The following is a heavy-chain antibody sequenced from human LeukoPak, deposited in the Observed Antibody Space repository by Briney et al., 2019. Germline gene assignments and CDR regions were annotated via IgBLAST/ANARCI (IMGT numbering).Heavy chain of an antibody. CDR3: ARGPNSNWSGLDF. CDR2: ISPTGRTT. J-gene: IGHJ4*02. Sequence: GGSLRLSCTASGFSFSGHWMHWARQLPGKGLVWVSRISPTGRTTSYADSVKGRFTVSRDNAKNTLYLQVNNLRAEDTAVYYCARGPNSNWSGLDFWGQGTLLTVSS. V-gene: IGHV3-74*01. D-gene: IGHD6-6*01. CDR1: GFSFSGHW.